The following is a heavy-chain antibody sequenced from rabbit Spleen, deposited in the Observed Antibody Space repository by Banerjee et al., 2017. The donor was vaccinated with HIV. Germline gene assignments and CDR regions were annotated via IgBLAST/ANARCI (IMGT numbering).Heavy chain of an antibody. Sequence: EESGGDLVKPEGSLTLTCTASGFSFSSSYWICWVRQAPGKGLEWIGCIYAGSSGSTDYASWVNGRFTISSDNAQSTVDLKMTSLTAADTATYFCARAIVPWLGLTRLDLWGQGTLVTVS. J-gene: IGHJ3*01. D-gene: IGHD4-1*01. CDR1: GFSFSSSYW. V-gene: IGHV1S45*01. CDR3: ARAIVPWLGLTRLDL. CDR2: IYAGSSGST.